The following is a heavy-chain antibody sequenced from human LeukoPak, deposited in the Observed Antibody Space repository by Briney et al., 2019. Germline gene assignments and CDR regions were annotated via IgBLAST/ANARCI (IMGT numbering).Heavy chain of an antibody. CDR3: ARDQLGYDILTGYLSGFDP. V-gene: IGHV1-2*02. D-gene: IGHD3-9*01. CDR1: GYTFTGYY. Sequence: GASVKVSCKASGYTFTGYYMHWVRQAPGQGLEWMGWINPNSGGTNYAQKFQGRVTMTRDTSISTAYMELSRLRSDDTAVYYCARDQLGYDILTGYLSGFDPWGQGTLVTVSS. J-gene: IGHJ5*02. CDR2: INPNSGGT.